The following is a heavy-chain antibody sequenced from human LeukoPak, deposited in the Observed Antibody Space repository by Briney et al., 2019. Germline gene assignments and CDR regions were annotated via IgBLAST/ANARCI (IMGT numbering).Heavy chain of an antibody. J-gene: IGHJ4*02. CDR2: ISGSGGST. CDR3: AKDRLGAMMYFDF. Sequence: GGSLRLSCAASGFTFSSYAMNWVRQAPGKGLEWVSAISGSGGSTYYADSVKGRFTISRDNSKNTLYLQANSLRVEDTAVYYCAKDRLGAMMYFDFWGQGTLVTVSS. D-gene: IGHD1-26*01. V-gene: IGHV3-23*01. CDR1: GFTFSSYA.